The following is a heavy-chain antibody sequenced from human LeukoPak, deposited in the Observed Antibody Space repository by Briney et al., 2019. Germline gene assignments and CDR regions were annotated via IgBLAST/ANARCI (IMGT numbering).Heavy chain of an antibody. CDR1: GYTFTIYG. J-gene: IGHJ4*02. CDR3: ARDVFPWNYYGWLQYDF. V-gene: IGHV1-18*04. D-gene: IGHD1-7*01. Sequence: ASVKVSCKASGYTFTIYGISWVRPAPGQGLEWGGWISADNVNANYAQKFKGRVTMTTDTSTTTADLELTSLRSDDTAIYYCARDVFPWNYYGWLQYDFWGQGTLVTVSS. CDR2: ISADNVNA.